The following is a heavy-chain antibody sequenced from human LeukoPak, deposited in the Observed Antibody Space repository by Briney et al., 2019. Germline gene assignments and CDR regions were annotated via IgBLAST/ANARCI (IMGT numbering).Heavy chain of an antibody. D-gene: IGHD3-3*01. CDR3: ARVNPIRGYYVDY. Sequence: SSVKLSCNASGYTFTSYYMHWVRQAPGQGLEWMGWINPNSGGTNYAQKFHGRVTMTRDTSISTAYMELSRLRSDDTAVYYCARVNPIRGYYVDYWGQGTLVTVSS. V-gene: IGHV1-2*02. J-gene: IGHJ4*02. CDR2: INPNSGGT. CDR1: GYTFTSYY.